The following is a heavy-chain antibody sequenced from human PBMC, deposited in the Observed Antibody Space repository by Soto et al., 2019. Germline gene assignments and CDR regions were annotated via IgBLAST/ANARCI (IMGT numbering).Heavy chain of an antibody. Sequence: PRLSCVASGFSFSTDDMDWVRQAPGKAPEWIAHISTTSFTIYYADSVKGRFTISRDNVRNSLYLEMKSLRDEDTAVYYCARDRCFDGSCYSALDFWGQGIQVTXS. CDR2: ISTTSFTI. V-gene: IGHV3-48*02. J-gene: IGHJ1*01. D-gene: IGHD2-15*01. CDR3: ARDRCFDGSCYSALDF. CDR1: GFSFSTDD.